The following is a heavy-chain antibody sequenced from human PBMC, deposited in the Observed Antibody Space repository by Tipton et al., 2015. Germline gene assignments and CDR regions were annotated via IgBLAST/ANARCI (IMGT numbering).Heavy chain of an antibody. Sequence: SLRLSCSASGFTFSLYWMHWVRQAPGKGLVWVSRINNDGSGTSYADSVKGRFTISRDNAKNTVYLQMHSLRVDDTAVYYCARAVISADSYWGQGTLVTVSS. CDR3: ARAVISADSY. CDR2: INNDGSGT. D-gene: IGHD6-13*01. CDR1: GFTFSLYW. J-gene: IGHJ4*02. V-gene: IGHV3-74*01.